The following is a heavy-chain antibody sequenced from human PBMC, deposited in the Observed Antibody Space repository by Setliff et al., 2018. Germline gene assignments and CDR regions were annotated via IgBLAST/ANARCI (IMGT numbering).Heavy chain of an antibody. J-gene: IGHJ6*02. CDR3: VRDRTAYSYGLDV. D-gene: IGHD5-18*01. V-gene: IGHV4-59*01. Sequence: SETLSLTCTVSGGSISPYFWSWIRQPPGKGLEWIGYIYHNGNTNFNPSLKTRVTMSVDPSKNQFALNLRSVTAADTAVYYCVRDRTAYSYGLDVWAKGPRSPSP. CDR1: GGSISPYF. CDR2: IYHNGNT.